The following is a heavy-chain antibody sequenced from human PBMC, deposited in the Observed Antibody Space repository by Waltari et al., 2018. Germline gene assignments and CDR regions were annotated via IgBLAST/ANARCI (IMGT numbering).Heavy chain of an antibody. V-gene: IGHV1-69*05. Sequence: QVQLVQSGAEVKKPGSSVKVSCKASGGTFSSYAISWVRQAPGQGLEWMGGIIPIFGTANYAQKFQGRVTITTDESTSTAYMELSSLRSEDTAVHYCAGGVYAVYYYYYYMDVWGKGTTVTVSS. CDR1: GGTFSSYA. CDR3: AGGVYAVYYYYYYMDV. CDR2: IIPIFGTA. D-gene: IGHD2-8*01. J-gene: IGHJ6*03.